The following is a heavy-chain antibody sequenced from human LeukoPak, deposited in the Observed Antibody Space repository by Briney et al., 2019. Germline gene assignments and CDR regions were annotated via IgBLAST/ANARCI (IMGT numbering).Heavy chain of an antibody. D-gene: IGHD6-19*01. CDR2: IISSSDYE. V-gene: IGHV3-21*01. J-gene: IGHJ6*02. Sequence: GGSLRLSCAASGFTFSTYSMNWVRQAPGKGLEWVSSIISSSDYEYYADSVKGRFTISRDNAKNSLLLQAYSLRAEDTAVYYCARGLTGSGWTTSNYYYYGMDVWGQGTTVTVSS. CDR3: ARGLTGSGWTTSNYYYYGMDV. CDR1: GFTFSTYS.